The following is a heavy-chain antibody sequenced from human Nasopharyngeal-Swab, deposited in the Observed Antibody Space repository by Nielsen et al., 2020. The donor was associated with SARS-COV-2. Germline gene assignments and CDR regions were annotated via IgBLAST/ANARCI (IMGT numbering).Heavy chain of an antibody. J-gene: IGHJ6*02. CDR2: ISSSSSTI. V-gene: IGHV3-48*02. CDR1: GFTFSSYS. CDR3: ARDLLAVAGNYYYYYGMDV. Sequence: GESLTISCAASGFTFSSYSMNWVRQAPGKGLEWVSYISSSSSTIYYADSVKGRFTISRDNAKNSLYLQMNSLRDEDTAVYYCARDLLAVAGNYYYYYGMDVWGQGTTVTVSS. D-gene: IGHD6-19*01.